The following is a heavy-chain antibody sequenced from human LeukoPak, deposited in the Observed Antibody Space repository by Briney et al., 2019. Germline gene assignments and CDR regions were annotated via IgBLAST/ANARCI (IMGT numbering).Heavy chain of an antibody. D-gene: IGHD6-13*01. CDR2: INPNSGGT. V-gene: IGHV1-2*02. CDR1: GYTFTGFY. J-gene: IGHJ4*02. Sequence: ASVKASCRASGYTFTGFYMQWVRQAPRQGLEWMGCINPNSGGTNYAQRFQGRVTMTRDTSISTAYMELSSLRSDDTAVYYCAIRVAAVGMGYWGQGTLVTVSS. CDR3: AIRVAAVGMGY.